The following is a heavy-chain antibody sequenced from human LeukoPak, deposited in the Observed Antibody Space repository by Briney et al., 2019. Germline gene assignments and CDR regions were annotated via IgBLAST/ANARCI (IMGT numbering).Heavy chain of an antibody. V-gene: IGHV3-23*01. J-gene: IGHJ4*02. CDR1: GFIFSSYA. CDR3: AKDPSCINDVCHGDFDY. CDR2: ISGSGGST. D-gene: IGHD2-8*01. Sequence: AGGSLRLSCAASGFIFSSYAMSWVRQAPGKGLEWVSTISGSGGSTYYADSVKGRFTISRDNSKNTVYLQMNSLRAEDTAVYYCAKDPSCINDVCHGDFDYWGQGTLVTVSS.